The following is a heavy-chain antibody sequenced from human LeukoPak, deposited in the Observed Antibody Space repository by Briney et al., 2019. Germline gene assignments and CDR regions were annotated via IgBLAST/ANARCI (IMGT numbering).Heavy chain of an antibody. CDR2: ISYIGST. CDR1: GGSVSSYY. Sequence: SETLSLTCTVSGGSVSSYYWTWIRQPPGKGLEWIGYISYIGSTNYSPSLKSRVTISVDTSKNQFSLKLSSVTAADTAVYYCARDRPGGSSLDYWGQGTLVTVSS. CDR3: ARDRPGGSSLDY. J-gene: IGHJ4*02. D-gene: IGHD6-13*01. V-gene: IGHV4-59*02.